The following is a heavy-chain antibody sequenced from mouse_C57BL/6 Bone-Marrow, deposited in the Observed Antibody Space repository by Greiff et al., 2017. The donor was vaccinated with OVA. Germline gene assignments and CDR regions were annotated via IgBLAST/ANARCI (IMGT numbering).Heavy chain of an antibody. J-gene: IGHJ2*01. CDR2: ISSGGDYI. CDR3: TRDGSNWDRFDY. D-gene: IGHD4-1*02. V-gene: IGHV5-9-1*02. CDR1: GFTFSSYA. Sequence: EVMLVESGEGLVKPGGSLKLSCAASGFTFSSYAMSWVRQTPEKRLEWVAYISSGGDYIYYADTVKGRFTISRDNARNTLYLQMSSLKSEDTAMYYCTRDGSNWDRFDYWGQGTTLTVSS.